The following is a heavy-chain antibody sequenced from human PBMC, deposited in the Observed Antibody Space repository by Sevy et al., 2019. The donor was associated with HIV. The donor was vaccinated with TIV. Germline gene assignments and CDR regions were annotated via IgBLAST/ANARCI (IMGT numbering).Heavy chain of an antibody. CDR1: GYTLNGLS. CDR3: ATAREYYYESSGYFDY. CDR2: FDPEDGET. J-gene: IGHJ4*02. Sequence: ASVKVSCKVSGYTLNGLSMHWVRQAPGKGLEWMGRFDPEDGETIYAQKFQGRVTMTEDTSTDTAYMELSSLRSEDTAVYYCATAREYYYESSGYFDYWGQGTLVTVSS. D-gene: IGHD3-22*01. V-gene: IGHV1-24*01.